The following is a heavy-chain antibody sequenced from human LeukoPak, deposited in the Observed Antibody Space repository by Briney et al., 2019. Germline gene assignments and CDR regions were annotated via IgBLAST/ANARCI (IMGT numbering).Heavy chain of an antibody. CDR3: AKAGSIRFDY. J-gene: IGHJ4*02. CDR1: GFTFSSYA. Sequence: GGSLRLSCAASGFTFSSYAMNWVRQAPGKGLKWVSGISESGAITHYADSVKGRFTISRDNSKNTLHLQMNNLRAEDTAVYYCAKAGSIRFDYWGQGTLVTVSS. CDR2: ISESGAIT. D-gene: IGHD1-26*01. V-gene: IGHV3-23*01.